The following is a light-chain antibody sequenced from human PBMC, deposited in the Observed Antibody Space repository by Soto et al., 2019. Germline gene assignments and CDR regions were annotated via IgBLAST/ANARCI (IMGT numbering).Light chain of an antibody. CDR3: QQYGSSSWT. J-gene: IGKJ1*01. CDR2: GAS. V-gene: IGKV3-20*01. CDR1: QSVSSSY. Sequence: EIVLTQSPGTLSLSPGERATLSCRASQSVSSSYLAWYQQKPGQAPRLLIYGASSRATGIPDRFSGSGSETDSTLTISRLEPEDFAVYYCQQYGSSSWTFGQGTKVDIK.